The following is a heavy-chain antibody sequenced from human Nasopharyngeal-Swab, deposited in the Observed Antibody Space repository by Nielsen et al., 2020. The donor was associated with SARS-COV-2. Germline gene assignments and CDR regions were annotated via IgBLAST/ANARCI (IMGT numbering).Heavy chain of an antibody. V-gene: IGHV3-30-3*01. CDR2: ISYEGSKK. Sequence: GESLKISCAASGFTFSSYAMHWVRQAPGKGLEWVAVISYEGSKKYYADSVKGRFTISRDNSKNTLYLQMNSLRAEDTAVYYCARDQGSSWYTYYYYYGMDVWGQGTTVTVSS. J-gene: IGHJ6*02. CDR3: ARDQGSSWYTYYYYYGMDV. CDR1: GFTFSSYA. D-gene: IGHD6-13*01.